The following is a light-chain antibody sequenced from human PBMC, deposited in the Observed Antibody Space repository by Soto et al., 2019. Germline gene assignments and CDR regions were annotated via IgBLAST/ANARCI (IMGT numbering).Light chain of an antibody. Sequence: DIVMTQSPDSLAVSLGERATINCKSSQSVLYSSNNKNYLVWYQQKPGQPPKLLIYWASTRESGVPDRFSGSGSGTDFTLTISSLQAEDGAVYYCQQYYGTPYTFGQGTKLEIK. J-gene: IGKJ2*01. CDR3: QQYYGTPYT. V-gene: IGKV4-1*01. CDR2: WAS. CDR1: QSVLYSSNNKNY.